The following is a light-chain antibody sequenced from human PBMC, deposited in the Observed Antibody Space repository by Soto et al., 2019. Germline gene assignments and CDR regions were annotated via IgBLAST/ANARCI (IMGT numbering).Light chain of an antibody. V-gene: IGLV2-8*01. CDR1: SSDVGGYKY. CDR3: SSYAGINNLGV. Sequence: QSALTQPPSASGSPGQSVTISCTGTSSDVGGYKYVSWYQQHPGKAPKLMIFEVNKRPSGVPDRFSGSKSCNTASLTVSGLQAEDEADYYCSSYAGINNLGVFGTGTKGTV. CDR2: EVN. J-gene: IGLJ1*01.